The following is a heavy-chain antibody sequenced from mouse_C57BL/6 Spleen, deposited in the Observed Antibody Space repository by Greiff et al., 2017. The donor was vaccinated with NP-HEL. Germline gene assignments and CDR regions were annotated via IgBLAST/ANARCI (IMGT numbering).Heavy chain of an antibody. CDR2: IYPRDGST. CDR1: GYTFTDHT. D-gene: IGHD2-4*01. Sequence: VMLVESDAELVKPGASVKISCKVSGYTFTDHTIHWMKQRPEQGLEWIGYIYPRDGSTKYNEKFKGKATLTADKSSSTAYMQLNSLTSEDSAVYFCARGGDYPLYAMDYWGQGTSVTVSS. V-gene: IGHV1-78*01. CDR3: ARGGDYPLYAMDY. J-gene: IGHJ4*01.